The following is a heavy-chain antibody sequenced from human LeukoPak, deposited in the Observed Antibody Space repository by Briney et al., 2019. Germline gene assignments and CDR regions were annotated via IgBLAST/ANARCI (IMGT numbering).Heavy chain of an antibody. V-gene: IGHV1-3*01. Sequence: ASVKVSCKASGYTFTSYAMHWVRQAPGQRLEWMGWINAGNGNTKYSQKFQGRVTITRDISASTAYMELSSLRSEDTAVYYCARGDSGSDGFDYWGQGTLVTVSS. CDR1: GYTFTSYA. CDR2: INAGNGNT. J-gene: IGHJ4*02. CDR3: ARGDSGSDGFDY. D-gene: IGHD1-26*01.